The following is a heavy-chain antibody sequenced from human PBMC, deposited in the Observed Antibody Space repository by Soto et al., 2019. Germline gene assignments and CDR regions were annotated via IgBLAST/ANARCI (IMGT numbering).Heavy chain of an antibody. J-gene: IGHJ6*02. V-gene: IGHV1-2*04. CDR3: ARGGPLLLWFGELLPYYYYGMDV. CDR1: GYTFTGYY. D-gene: IGHD3-10*01. Sequence: GASVKVSCKASGYTFTGYYMHWVRQAPGQGLEWMGWINPSSGGTNYAQKFQGWVTMTRGTSISTAYMELSRLRSDDTAVYYCARGGPLLLWFGELLPYYYYGMDVWGQGTTVTVSS. CDR2: INPSSGGT.